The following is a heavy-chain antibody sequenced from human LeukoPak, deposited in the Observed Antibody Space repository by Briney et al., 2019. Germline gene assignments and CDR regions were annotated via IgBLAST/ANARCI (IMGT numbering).Heavy chain of an antibody. V-gene: IGHV3-9*01. CDR2: VSWDGNNI. J-gene: IGHJ6*03. CDR1: GFTFDDYG. CDR3: GKSTVGRYNYYMDV. D-gene: IGHD3-10*01. Sequence: GGSLRLSCVASGFTFDDYGMYWVRQAPGKGLEWVSGVSWDGNNIGYADSVKGRFTISRDNAKSSLYLQMNSLRAEDTALYYCGKSTVGRYNYYMDVWGKGTTVTVSS.